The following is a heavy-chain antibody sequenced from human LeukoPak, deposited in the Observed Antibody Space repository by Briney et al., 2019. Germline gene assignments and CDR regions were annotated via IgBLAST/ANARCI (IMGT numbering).Heavy chain of an antibody. Sequence: SETLSLTCTVSGGPISSSSYYWGWIRQPPGKGLEWIGSIYYSGSTYYNPSLKSRVTISVDTSKNQFSLKLSSVTAADTAVYYCAREAEYPGTYYFDYWGQGTLVTVSS. D-gene: IGHD2/OR15-2a*01. V-gene: IGHV4-39*07. J-gene: IGHJ4*02. CDR1: GGPISSSSYY. CDR2: IYYSGST. CDR3: AREAEYPGTYYFDY.